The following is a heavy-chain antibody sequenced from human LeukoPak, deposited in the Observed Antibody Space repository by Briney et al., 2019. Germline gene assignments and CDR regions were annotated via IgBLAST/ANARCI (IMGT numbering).Heavy chain of an antibody. J-gene: IGHJ4*02. CDR1: GFTLSTYW. Sequence: PGGSLRLSCAASGFTLSTYWMHWVRQAPGKGLVWVSRMSSDGISTKYADSVKGRFTISRDDAKNTLFLQMNSLRAEDTAVYYCARGQRGVYSFDYWGQGTLVTVSS. CDR2: MSSDGIST. D-gene: IGHD3-16*01. V-gene: IGHV3-74*03. CDR3: ARGQRGVYSFDY.